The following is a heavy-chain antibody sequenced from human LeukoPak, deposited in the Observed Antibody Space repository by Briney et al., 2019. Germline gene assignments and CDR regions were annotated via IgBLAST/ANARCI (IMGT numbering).Heavy chain of an antibody. CDR3: ARDSSDFGDALDI. CDR2: IYTGGRT. J-gene: IGHJ3*02. Sequence: GGSVRLSCAVSGFIVSDYYMYWVRQAPGKSLEWVSVIYTGGRTLYADSVRGRVTISRDSPKNTLYLQMDSLRAEDTAIYYCARDSSDFGDALDIWGQGTMVTVSS. V-gene: IGHV3-53*01. CDR1: GFIVSDYY. D-gene: IGHD3-3*01.